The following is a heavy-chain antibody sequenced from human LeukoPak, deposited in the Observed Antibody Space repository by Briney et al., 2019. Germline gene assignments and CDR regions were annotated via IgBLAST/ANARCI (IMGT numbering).Heavy chain of an antibody. CDR2: ISANGGST. J-gene: IGHJ3*02. CDR1: EFSVGSNY. CDR3: ARDFITIFGVVLDAFDI. D-gene: IGHD3-3*01. Sequence: GGSLRLSCAVSEFSVGSNYMTWVRQAPGKGLEWVSAISANGGSTFYADSVKGRFTVSRDSSKDTLYLQMNSLRAEDTAVYYCARDFITIFGVVLDAFDIWGQGTMVTVSS. V-gene: IGHV3-23*01.